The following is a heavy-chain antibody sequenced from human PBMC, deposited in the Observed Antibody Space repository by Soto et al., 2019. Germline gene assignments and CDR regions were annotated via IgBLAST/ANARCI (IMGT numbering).Heavy chain of an antibody. CDR2: IFYTGTT. CDR1: AGSITRGRYY. V-gene: IGHV4-31*03. D-gene: IGHD6-19*01. Sequence: SEALSVTCTVSAGSITRGRYYSNWIRQHPGKGLEWIGYIFYTGTTGYNSALQSRVSISVDSTKNHFFLRSTSVNAADTAVYYGARDTTLFSVALQTGFDPCGPGRLVTVAS. J-gene: IGHJ5*02. CDR3: ARDTTLFSVALQTGFDP.